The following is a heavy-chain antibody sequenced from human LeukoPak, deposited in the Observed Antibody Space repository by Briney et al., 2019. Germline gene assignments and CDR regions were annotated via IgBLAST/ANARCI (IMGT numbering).Heavy chain of an antibody. CDR2: IYHSGST. J-gene: IGHJ4*02. V-gene: IGHV4-4*02. CDR3: ARSNDFWSGYYVDY. Sequence: SETLSLTCSVSGGSISSSNWWSWVRQPPGKGLEWIGEIYHSGSTNYNPSLKSRVTISVDTSKNQFSLKLSSVTAADTAVYYCARSNDFWSGYYVDYWGQGTLVTVSS. D-gene: IGHD3-3*01. CDR1: GGSISSSNW.